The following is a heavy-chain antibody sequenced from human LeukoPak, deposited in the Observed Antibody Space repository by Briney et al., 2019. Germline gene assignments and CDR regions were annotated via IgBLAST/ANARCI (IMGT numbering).Heavy chain of an antibody. Sequence: SETLSLTCTVSGYSISSGYYWGWIQQPPGKGLEWIGSIYHSGSTYYNPSLKSRVTISVDTSKNQFSLKLSSVTAADTAVYYCARVTSSSSTYYFDYWGQGTLVTVSS. V-gene: IGHV4-38-2*02. CDR3: ARVTSSSSTYYFDY. CDR2: IYHSGST. J-gene: IGHJ4*02. CDR1: GYSISSGYY. D-gene: IGHD6-6*01.